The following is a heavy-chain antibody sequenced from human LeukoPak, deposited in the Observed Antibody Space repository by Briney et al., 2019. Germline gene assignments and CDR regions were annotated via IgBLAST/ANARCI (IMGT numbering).Heavy chain of an antibody. J-gene: IGHJ4*02. CDR2: IYSGGST. CDR1: GFTFSSYA. D-gene: IGHD3-10*01. CDR3: ARDFPYYGSGSTDY. V-gene: IGHV3-66*01. Sequence: GGSLRLSCAASGFTFSSYAMSWVRQAPGKGLEWVSVIYSGGSTYYADSVKGRFTISRDNSKNTLYLQMNSLRAEDTAVYYCARDFPYYGSGSTDYWGQGTLVTVSS.